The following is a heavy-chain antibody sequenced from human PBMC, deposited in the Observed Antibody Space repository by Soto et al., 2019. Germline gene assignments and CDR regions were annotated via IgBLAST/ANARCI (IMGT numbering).Heavy chain of an antibody. CDR1: GYTFTSYN. D-gene: IGHD3-10*01. CDR2: INVGNGNT. V-gene: IGHV1-3*01. CDR3: ETPQDYGGCLDS. J-gene: IGHJ4*02. Sequence: QVQFVQSGAEVKKPGASVKVSCTTPGYTFTSYNIHWVRQAPGQRLEWMGWINVGNGNTRYSQKFQGRITLTRDTPGNTAYLELNSLISEDTAVYYCETPQDYGGCLDSWGQGTLVTVSS.